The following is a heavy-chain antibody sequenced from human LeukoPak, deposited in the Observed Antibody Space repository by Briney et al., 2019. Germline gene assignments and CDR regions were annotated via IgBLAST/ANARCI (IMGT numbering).Heavy chain of an antibody. CDR2: IIPIFGTA. J-gene: IGHJ3*02. V-gene: IGHV1-69*13. D-gene: IGHD6-19*01. Sequence: SVKVSCKASGGTFSSYAISWVRQAPGQGLEWMGGIIPIFGTANYAQKFQGRVTITADESTSTAYMELSSLRSEDTAVYYCAKRSYSSGWYRGAFDIWGQGSMVTVSS. CDR1: GGTFSSYA. CDR3: AKRSYSSGWYRGAFDI.